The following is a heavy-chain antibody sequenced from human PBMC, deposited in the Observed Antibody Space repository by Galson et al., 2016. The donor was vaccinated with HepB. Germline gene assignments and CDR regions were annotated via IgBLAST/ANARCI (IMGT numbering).Heavy chain of an antibody. CDR2: FDPEDDGS. CDR3: VTVRGQGTWYLGL. J-gene: IGHJ2*01. V-gene: IGHV1-24*01. CDR1: GYTLSELS. Sequence: SVKVSCKVSGYTLSELSIQWVRQAPGKGLVWVGGFDPEDDGSMSAQQFQGRVTMTEDTSTDTAYMELSSLRSDDTAVYYCVTVRGQGTWYLGLWGRGTQVTVSS.